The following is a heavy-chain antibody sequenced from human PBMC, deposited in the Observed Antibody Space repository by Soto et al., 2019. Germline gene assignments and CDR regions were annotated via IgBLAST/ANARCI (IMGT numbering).Heavy chain of an antibody. J-gene: IGHJ5*02. Sequence: GASVKVSCKASGYTFTSYDINWVRQATGQGLEWMGWMNPNSGNTGYAQKFQGRVTMTRNTSISTAYMELSSLRSEDTAVYYCARGLRFLEWLLEYNWFDPWGREPWSPSPQ. CDR2: MNPNSGNT. V-gene: IGHV1-8*01. CDR1: GYTFTSYD. CDR3: ARGLRFLEWLLEYNWFDP. D-gene: IGHD3-3*01.